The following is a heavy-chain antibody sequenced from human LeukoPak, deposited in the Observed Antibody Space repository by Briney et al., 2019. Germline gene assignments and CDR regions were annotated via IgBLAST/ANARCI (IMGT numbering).Heavy chain of an antibody. J-gene: IGHJ4*02. CDR1: GYIFSGYY. V-gene: IGHV1-46*01. Sequence: ASVKVSCKASGYIFSGYYMHWLRQAPGQGLEWMGIINPSGGSTSYAQKFQGRVTMTRDMSTSTVYMELSSLRSEDTAVYYCATSYGGNSPFDYWGQGTLVTVSS. CDR2: INPSGGST. CDR3: ATSYGGNSPFDY. D-gene: IGHD4-23*01.